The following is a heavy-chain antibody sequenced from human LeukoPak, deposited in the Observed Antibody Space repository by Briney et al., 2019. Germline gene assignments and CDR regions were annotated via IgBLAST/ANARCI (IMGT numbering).Heavy chain of an antibody. V-gene: IGHV1-24*01. Sequence: ASVKVSCKVSGYTLTELSMHWVGQAPGKGLEWMGGFDPEDGETIYAQKFQGRVTMTEDTSTDTAYMELSSLRSEDTAVYYCATYMPVYSYAHFDYWGQGTLVTVSS. CDR3: ATYMPVYSYAHFDY. CDR2: FDPEDGET. CDR1: GYTLTELS. J-gene: IGHJ4*02. D-gene: IGHD5-18*01.